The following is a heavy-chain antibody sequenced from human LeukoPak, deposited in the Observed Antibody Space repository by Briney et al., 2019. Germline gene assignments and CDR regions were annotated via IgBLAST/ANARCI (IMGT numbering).Heavy chain of an antibody. D-gene: IGHD3-3*01. CDR1: GDSVSSNSAA. CDR3: ARSRFGVVMTYYYYYMDV. J-gene: IGHJ6*03. CDR2: TYYRSKWYN. Sequence: PSQTLSLTCAISGDSVSSNSAAWNWIRQSPSRGLEWLGRTYYRSKWYNDYAVSVKSQITINPDTSKNQFSLQLNSVTPEDTAVYYCARSRFGVVMTYYYYYMDVWGKGTTVTVSS. V-gene: IGHV6-1*01.